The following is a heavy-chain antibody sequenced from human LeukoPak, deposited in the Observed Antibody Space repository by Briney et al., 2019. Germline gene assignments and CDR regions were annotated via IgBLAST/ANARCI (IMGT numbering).Heavy chain of an antibody. CDR3: TRVEFLWFGEGAHFDY. Sequence: QPGGSLRLSCTASGFTFGDYAMSWVRQAPGKGLEWVGFIRSKAYGGTTEYAASVKGRFTISRDDSKSIAYLQMNSLKTEDTAVYYCTRVEFLWFGEGAHFDYWGQGTLVTVSS. J-gene: IGHJ4*02. V-gene: IGHV3-49*04. D-gene: IGHD3-10*01. CDR2: IRSKAYGGTT. CDR1: GFTFGDYA.